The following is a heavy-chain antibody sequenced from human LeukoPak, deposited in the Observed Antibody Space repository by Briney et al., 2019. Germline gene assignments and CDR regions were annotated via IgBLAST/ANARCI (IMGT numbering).Heavy chain of an antibody. J-gene: IGHJ4*02. CDR3: ARGYLTGYYRAFYY. Sequence: SETLSLTCTVSGGSISSSSYYWSWIRQPPGKGLEWIGEINHSGSTNYNPSLKSRVTISVDTSKNQFSLKLSSVTAADTAVYYCARGYLTGYYRAFYYWGQGTLVTVSS. D-gene: IGHD3-9*01. V-gene: IGHV4-39*07. CDR1: GGSISSSSYY. CDR2: INHSGST.